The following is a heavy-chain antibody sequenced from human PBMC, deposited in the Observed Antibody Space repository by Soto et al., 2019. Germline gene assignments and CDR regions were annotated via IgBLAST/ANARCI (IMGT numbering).Heavy chain of an antibody. J-gene: IGHJ4*02. D-gene: IGHD6-19*01. CDR3: ERTPGSSAWAINDF. V-gene: IGHV1-3*01. CDR2: ISADNDNT. Sequence: ASVKVSCKASGYIFTSCALHWVRQAPGHRLEWMGWISADNDNTRYSQKFQGRVTITSDTSASTAYLELSSLRSEDTVVYYCERTPGSSAWAINDFWGQGTLVTVSS. CDR1: GYIFTSCA.